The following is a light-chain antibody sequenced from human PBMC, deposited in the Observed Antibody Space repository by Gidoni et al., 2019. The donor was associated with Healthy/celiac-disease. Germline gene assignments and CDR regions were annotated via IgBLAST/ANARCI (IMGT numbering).Light chain of an antibody. V-gene: IGKV1-39*01. Sequence: DIQMTQSPASLSASVGDRVTITCRASQSISSYLNWYQQKPGKAPTLLIYAESSLPSGVPSRFRGSGSGTDFTLTISSLQPEAFATYYCQQSYSTPRPFGQGTQVEIK. J-gene: IGKJ1*01. CDR1: QSISSY. CDR2: AES. CDR3: QQSYSTPRP.